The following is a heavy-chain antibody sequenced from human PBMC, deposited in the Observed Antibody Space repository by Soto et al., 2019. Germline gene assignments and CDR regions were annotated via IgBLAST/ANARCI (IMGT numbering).Heavy chain of an antibody. CDR2: IYYSGST. J-gene: IGHJ5*02. Sequence: SETLSLTCTVSGGSISSSSYYWGWIRQPPGKGLEWIGSIYYSGSTYYNPSLKSRVTISVDTSKNQFSLKLSSVTAADTAVYYCANAYYNILTGYVWFDPWGQGTLVTVSS. V-gene: IGHV4-39*01. CDR3: ANAYYNILTGYVWFDP. D-gene: IGHD3-9*01. CDR1: GGSISSSSYY.